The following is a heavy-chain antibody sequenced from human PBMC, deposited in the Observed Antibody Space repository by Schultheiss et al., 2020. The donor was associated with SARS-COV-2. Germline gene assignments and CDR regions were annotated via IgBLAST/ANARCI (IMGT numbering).Heavy chain of an antibody. D-gene: IGHD4-17*01. Sequence: ASVKVSCKASGYTFTGYYMHWVRQAPGQGLEWMGRINPNSGGTNYAQKLQGRVTMTTDTSTSTAYMELRSLRSDDTAVYYCAREGSHTVTTYYYYYYMDVWGKGTTVTVSS. J-gene: IGHJ6*03. CDR2: INPNSGGT. CDR1: GYTFTGYY. V-gene: IGHV1-2*06. CDR3: AREGSHTVTTYYYYYYMDV.